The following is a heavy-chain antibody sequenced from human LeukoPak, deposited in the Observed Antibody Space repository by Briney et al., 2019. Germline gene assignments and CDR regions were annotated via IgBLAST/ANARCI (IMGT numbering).Heavy chain of an antibody. CDR2: INSDRGST. Sequence: GGALRLSCAASGVTFSSYCVHWGRQAPGKRVVWGSRINSDRGSTSYSDSVKSRCTISTDNATNTLYLQLNSLRAEETAVYDCARVPPLVRGPYYYYSGMAVCGQATTATASS. CDR3: ARVPPLVRGPYYYYSGMAV. CDR1: GVTFSSYC. V-gene: IGHV3-74*01. D-gene: IGHD6-13*01. J-gene: IGHJ6*01.